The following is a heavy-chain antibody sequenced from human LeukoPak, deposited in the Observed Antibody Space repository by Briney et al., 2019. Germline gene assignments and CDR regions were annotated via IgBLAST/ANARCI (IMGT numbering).Heavy chain of an antibody. J-gene: IGHJ6*04. Sequence: SVKVSCKASGGTFSSYAISWVRQAPGQGLEWXXXXIPIFGTANYAQKFQGRVTITADESTSTAYMELSSLRSEDTAVYYCASLGYSYGPTLYGMDVWGKGTTVTVSS. CDR1: GGTFSSYA. V-gene: IGHV1-69*13. D-gene: IGHD5-18*01. CDR2: XIPIFGTA. CDR3: ASLGYSYGPTLYGMDV.